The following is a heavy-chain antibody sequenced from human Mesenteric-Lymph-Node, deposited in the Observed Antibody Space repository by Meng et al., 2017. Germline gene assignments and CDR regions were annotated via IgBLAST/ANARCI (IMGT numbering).Heavy chain of an antibody. CDR2: ISSSGGTI. CDR1: GFTFSSYE. CDR3: ARITMVRGVIDY. Sequence: GESLKISCAASGFTFSSYEMNWVRQAPGKGLEWVSYISSSGGTIYYADSVKDRFTISRHNSKNTLYLQMNSLRAEDTAVYYCARITMVRGVIDYWGQGTLVTVSS. J-gene: IGHJ4*02. D-gene: IGHD3-10*01. V-gene: IGHV3-48*03.